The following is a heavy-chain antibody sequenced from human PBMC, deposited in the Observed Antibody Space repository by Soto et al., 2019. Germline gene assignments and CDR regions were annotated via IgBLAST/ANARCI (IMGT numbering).Heavy chain of an antibody. Sequence: QVQLVESGGGVVQPGRSLRLSCAASGFTFSSYGMHWVRQAPGKGLEWVAVIWYDGSNKYYADSVKGRFTISRDNSKNTLYLQMNSLRAEDTAVYYCARDEGGRDTYYGMDVWGQGTTVTVSS. J-gene: IGHJ6*02. CDR1: GFTFSSYG. D-gene: IGHD2-15*01. CDR3: ARDEGGRDTYYGMDV. V-gene: IGHV3-33*01. CDR2: IWYDGSNK.